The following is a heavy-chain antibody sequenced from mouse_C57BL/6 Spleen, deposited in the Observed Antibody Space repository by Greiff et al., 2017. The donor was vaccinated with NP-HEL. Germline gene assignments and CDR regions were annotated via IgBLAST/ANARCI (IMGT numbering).Heavy chain of an antibody. V-gene: IGHV1-59*01. CDR1: GYTFTSYW. D-gene: IGHD4-1*01. CDR3: ARRGLGPSYWYFDV. Sequence: VQLQQPGAELVRPGTSVKLSCKASGYTFTSYWMHWVKQRPGQGLEWIGVIDPSDSYTNYNQKFKGKATLTVDTSSSTAYMQLSSLTSEDSAVYYCARRGLGPSYWYFDVWGTGTTVTVSS. J-gene: IGHJ1*03. CDR2: IDPSDSYT.